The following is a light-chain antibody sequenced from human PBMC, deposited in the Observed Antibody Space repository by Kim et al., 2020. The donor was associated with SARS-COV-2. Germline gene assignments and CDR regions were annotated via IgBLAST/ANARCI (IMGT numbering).Light chain of an antibody. Sequence: VALGQTARITCGGNNMGNKNVHWYQQKPGQAPVLVIYRDNNRPSGIPERFSGSNSGNTATLTISRAQGGDEADYYCQVWDSSTVVFGGGTKVTVL. CDR2: RDN. V-gene: IGLV3-9*01. J-gene: IGLJ2*01. CDR1: NMGNKN. CDR3: QVWDSSTVV.